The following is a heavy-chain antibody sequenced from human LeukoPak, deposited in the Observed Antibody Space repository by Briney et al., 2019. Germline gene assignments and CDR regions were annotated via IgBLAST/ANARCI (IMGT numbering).Heavy chain of an antibody. Sequence: GSLTLSCAASGFIFSSYSINWVSQAPGKGLEWLSYISSSSSAINYADSVKGRFTISRDNAKNSLYLQMNSLRDEDTAVYYCARAAVLDFWGQGTLATVSS. V-gene: IGHV3-48*02. CDR2: ISSSSSAI. CDR1: GFIFSSYS. CDR3: ARAAVLDF. D-gene: IGHD6-6*01. J-gene: IGHJ4*02.